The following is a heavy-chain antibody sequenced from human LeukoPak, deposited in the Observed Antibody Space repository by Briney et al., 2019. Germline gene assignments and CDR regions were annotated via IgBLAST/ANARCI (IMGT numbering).Heavy chain of an antibody. V-gene: IGHV4-30-4*07. Sequence: SETLSLTCAVSGGSISRSGYSWSWIRQPPGKGLDWIAYIYYTGSTYYNPSLKSRVTISVDTSKNQFSLKLSSVTAADTAVYYCARSRGSGWSGGQYYFDYWGQGTLVTVSS. CDR1: GGSISRSGYS. J-gene: IGHJ4*02. D-gene: IGHD6-19*01. CDR2: IYYTGST. CDR3: ARSRGSGWSGGQYYFDY.